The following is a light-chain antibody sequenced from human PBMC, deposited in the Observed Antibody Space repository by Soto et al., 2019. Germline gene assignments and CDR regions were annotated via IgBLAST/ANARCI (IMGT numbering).Light chain of an antibody. J-gene: IGKJ4*01. V-gene: IGKV1-27*01. CDR1: QGIKNY. CDR3: QRYYNAPFT. Sequence: DIQVTQHPSSLSASVGDRVTITCLASQGIKNYLAWYQQKPGETPKLLIYAASTLESGIPPRFSGSGSGTDFTLTINNLQPEDVATYYCQRYYNAPFTFGGGTKVDIK. CDR2: AAS.